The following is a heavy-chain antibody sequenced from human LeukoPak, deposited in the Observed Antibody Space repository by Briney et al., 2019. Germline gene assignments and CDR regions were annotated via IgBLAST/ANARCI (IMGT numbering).Heavy chain of an antibody. D-gene: IGHD3-9*01. CDR2: INPNSGGT. J-gene: IGHJ4*02. V-gene: IGHV1-2*02. CDR3: ARDLRYFDWSTPGDY. Sequence: ASVKVSCKASGYTFTGYYMHWVRQAPGQGLEWMGWINPNSGGTNYAQKFQGRVTVTRDTSISTAYMELSRLRSDDTAVYYCARDLRYFDWSTPGDYWGQGTLVTVSS. CDR1: GYTFTGYY.